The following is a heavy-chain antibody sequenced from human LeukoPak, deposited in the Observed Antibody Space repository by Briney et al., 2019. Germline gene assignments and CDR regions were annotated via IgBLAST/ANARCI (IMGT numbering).Heavy chain of an antibody. CDR2: IDTAGDT. J-gene: IGHJ4*02. V-gene: IGHV3-13*01. CDR3: ARRAGAYSHPYDY. Sequence: GGSLRLSCAASGFTFSSYDMHWVRQATGKGLEWVSAIDTAGDTYYPGSVKGRFTISRENARNSLYLQMSSLRAGDTAVYYCARRAGAYSHPYDYWGQGTLVTVSS. CDR1: GFTFSSYD. D-gene: IGHD4/OR15-4a*01.